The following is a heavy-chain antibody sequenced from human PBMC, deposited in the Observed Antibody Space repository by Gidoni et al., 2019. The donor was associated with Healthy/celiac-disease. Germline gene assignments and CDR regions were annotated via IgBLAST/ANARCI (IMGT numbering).Heavy chain of an antibody. D-gene: IGHD2-15*01. V-gene: IGHV3-30*18. CDR1: GFTFSSYG. J-gene: IGHJ4*02. CDR2: ISYDGSNK. CDR3: AKDGAGRYCSGGSCPPLDY. Sequence: QVQLVESGGGVVQPGRSLRLSCAASGFTFSSYGMHWVRQAPGKGLEWVAVISYDGSNKYYADSVKGRFTISRDNSKNTLYLQMNSLRAEDTAVYYCAKDGAGRYCSGGSCPPLDYWGQGTLVTVSS.